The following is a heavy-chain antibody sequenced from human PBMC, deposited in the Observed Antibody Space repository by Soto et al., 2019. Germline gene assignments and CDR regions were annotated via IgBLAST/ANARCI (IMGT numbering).Heavy chain of an antibody. CDR1: GITFSTYA. V-gene: IGHV3-23*01. D-gene: IGHD4-17*01. J-gene: IGHJ6*02. Sequence: GGSLRLSCAASGITFSTYAMSWVRRAPGKGQEWVSTIGSNGADKQYADFVKGRFTVSRDSSKSTLSLQMNSLRAEDTAVYYCAADYLRHNSLNGYYYSYGMDVWGQGTTVTVSS. CDR2: IGSNGADK. CDR3: AADYLRHNSLNGYYYSYGMDV.